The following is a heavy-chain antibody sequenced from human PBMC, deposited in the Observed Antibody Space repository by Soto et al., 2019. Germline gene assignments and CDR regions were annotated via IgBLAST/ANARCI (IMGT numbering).Heavy chain of an antibody. CDR1: GFTFSSYT. CDR3: ARGAGIAVAGTSFDY. CDR2: ISYDGSNK. J-gene: IGHJ4*02. Sequence: QVQLVESGGGVVQPGRSLRLSCAASGFTFSSYTMHWVRQAPGKGLEWVALISYDGSNKYYADSLKGRFTNSRDNSKNTLYLQMNSLRAEDTAVYYCARGAGIAVAGTSFDYWGQGTLVTVSS. V-gene: IGHV3-30-3*01. D-gene: IGHD6-19*01.